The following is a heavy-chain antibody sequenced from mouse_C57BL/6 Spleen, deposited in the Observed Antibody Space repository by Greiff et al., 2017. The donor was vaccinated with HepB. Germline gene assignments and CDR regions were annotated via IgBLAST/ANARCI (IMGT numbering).Heavy chain of an antibody. CDR3: ARNYYDDDHYAMDY. CDR2: IWTGGGT. Sequence: QVQLQQSGPGLVAPSQSLSITCTVSGFSLTSYAISWVRQPPGKGLEWLGVIWTGGGTNYNSDLKSRLSISKDNSKSQDFLKMNSLQTDDTARYYCARNYYDDDHYAMDYWGQGTSVTVSS. V-gene: IGHV2-9-1*01. D-gene: IGHD2-4*01. CDR1: GFSLTSYA. J-gene: IGHJ4*01.